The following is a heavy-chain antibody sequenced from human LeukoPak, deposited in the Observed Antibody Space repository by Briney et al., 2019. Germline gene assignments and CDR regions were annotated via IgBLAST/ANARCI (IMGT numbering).Heavy chain of an antibody. CDR2: IYYSDST. Sequence: SETLSLTCTVSGGSINSSIYYWGWIRQPPGKGLEWIGSIYYSDSTNYNPSLKSRVTVSVDTSKNQFSLKLSSVTAADTAVYYCARFPGSAEYRHYYYMDVWGKGTTVTVSS. J-gene: IGHJ6*03. CDR3: ARFPGSAEYRHYYYMDV. CDR1: GGSINSSIYY. D-gene: IGHD2-15*01. V-gene: IGHV4-39*07.